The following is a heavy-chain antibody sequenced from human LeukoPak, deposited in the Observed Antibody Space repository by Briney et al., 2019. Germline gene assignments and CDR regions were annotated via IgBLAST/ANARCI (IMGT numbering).Heavy chain of an antibody. J-gene: IGHJ4*02. CDR3: ARVGYGPVDY. CDR1: GGSISIGSYY. D-gene: IGHD5-18*01. Sequence: PSQTLSLTCTVSGGSISIGSYYWSWIRQPAGKGLEWIGRIYTSGSTNYNPSLKSRVTISLDTSKNQFSLKLSSVTAADTAVYYCARVGYGPVDYWGQGTLVTVSS. CDR2: IYTSGST. V-gene: IGHV4-61*02.